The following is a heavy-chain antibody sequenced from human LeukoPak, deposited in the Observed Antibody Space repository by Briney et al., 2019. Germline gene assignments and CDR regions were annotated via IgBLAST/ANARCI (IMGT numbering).Heavy chain of an antibody. CDR1: GFTFSSYS. D-gene: IGHD3-22*01. Sequence: GGSLRLSCAASGFTFSSYSMNWVRQAPGKGLEWVSSISSSSSYIYYADSVKGRFTISRDNAKNSLYLQMNSLRAEDTAVYYCAKDSDYYDSSGYYSLDYWGQGTLVTVSS. CDR3: AKDSDYYDSSGYYSLDY. J-gene: IGHJ4*02. CDR2: ISSSSSYI. V-gene: IGHV3-21*01.